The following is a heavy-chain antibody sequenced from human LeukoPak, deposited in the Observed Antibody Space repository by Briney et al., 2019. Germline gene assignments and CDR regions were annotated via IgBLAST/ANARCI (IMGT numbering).Heavy chain of an antibody. Sequence: GGSLRLSCAASGFTFGGYAMHWVRQAPGKGLEWVAGISWDGGNKGYADSVKGRFTISRDNAKNSLYLQMNSLRAEDTALYYCARDSPDLEYSSSSGGYYYYYYIDVWGKGTTVTVSS. V-gene: IGHV3-9*01. CDR3: ARDSPDLEYSSSSGGYYYYYYIDV. J-gene: IGHJ6*03. CDR2: ISWDGGNK. D-gene: IGHD6-6*01. CDR1: GFTFGGYA.